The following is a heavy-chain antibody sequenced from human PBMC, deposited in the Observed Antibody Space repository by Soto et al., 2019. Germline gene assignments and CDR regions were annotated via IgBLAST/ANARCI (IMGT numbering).Heavy chain of an antibody. CDR3: ARELWIQLSYWFDP. J-gene: IGHJ5*02. CDR1: GGSISSGGYY. CDR2: IYYSGST. D-gene: IGHD5-18*01. V-gene: IGHV4-31*03. Sequence: SETLSLTCTVSGGSISSGGYYWSWIRQHPGKGLEWIGYIYYSGSTYYNPSLKSRVTISVDTSKNQFSLKLSSVTAADTAVYYCARELWIQLSYWFDPWGQGTLVTVSS.